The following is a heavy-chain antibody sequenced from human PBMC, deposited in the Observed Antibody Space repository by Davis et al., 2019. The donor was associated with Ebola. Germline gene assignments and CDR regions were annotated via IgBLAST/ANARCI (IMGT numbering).Heavy chain of an antibody. V-gene: IGHV3-23*01. J-gene: IGHJ3*02. CDR2: ISGSGGST. CDR1: GFTFSSYA. CDR3: AKDTGGRYVPDAFDI. Sequence: GESLKISCAASGFTFSSYAMSWVRQAPGKGLEWVSAISGSGGSTYYADSVKGRFTISRDNSKNTLYLQMNSLRAEDTDVYYCAKDTGGRYVPDAFDIWGQGTMVTVSS. D-gene: IGHD3-9*01.